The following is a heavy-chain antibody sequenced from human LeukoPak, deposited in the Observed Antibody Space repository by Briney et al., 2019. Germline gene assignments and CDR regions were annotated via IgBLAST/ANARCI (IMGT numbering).Heavy chain of an antibody. V-gene: IGHV3-23*01. D-gene: IGHD6-19*01. CDR3: AKRAPLYSSTPGNYFDS. CDR2: LSGSEGTT. Sequence: GGSLRLSCAASGFTFSSYGMSWVRQAPGKGLEWVSTLSGSEGTTYYAGSVKGRFTVSRDNTKNTFYLQMNSLRAEDTAVYYCAKRAPLYSSTPGNYFDSWGQGTLVTVSS. J-gene: IGHJ4*02. CDR1: GFTFSSYG.